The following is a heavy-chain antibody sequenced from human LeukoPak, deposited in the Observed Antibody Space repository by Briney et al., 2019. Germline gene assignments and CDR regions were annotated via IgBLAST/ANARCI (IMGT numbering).Heavy chain of an antibody. V-gene: IGHV4-61*05. CDR3: ARHRSPTSSSFFDS. J-gene: IGHJ5*01. D-gene: IGHD6-6*01. CDR1: GGSISSSDYY. Sequence: SETLSLTCTVSGGSISSSDYYWGWIRQPPGKGLEWLGYIYTSGSTNYNPSLKSRVTISADTSKNQFSLKLSSVTAADTAVYYCARHRSPTSSSFFDSWGQGTLVSVSS. CDR2: IYTSGST.